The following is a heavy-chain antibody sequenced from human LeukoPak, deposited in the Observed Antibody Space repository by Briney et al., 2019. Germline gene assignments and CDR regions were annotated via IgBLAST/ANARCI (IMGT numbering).Heavy chain of an antibody. CDR3: ARIFTGAAPYFDY. CDR1: GFTFSSYS. D-gene: IGHD3-9*01. V-gene: IGHV3-21*01. Sequence: GGSLRLSCAASGFTFSSYSMNWVRQAPGKGLEWVSSISSSSSYIYYAGSVKGRFTISRDNAKNSLYLQMNSLRAEDTAVYYCARIFTGAAPYFDYWGQGTLVTVSS. CDR2: ISSSSSYI. J-gene: IGHJ4*02.